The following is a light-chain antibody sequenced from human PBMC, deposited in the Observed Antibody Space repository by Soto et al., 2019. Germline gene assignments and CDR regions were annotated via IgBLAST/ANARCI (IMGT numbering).Light chain of an antibody. CDR2: GAS. J-gene: IGKJ5*01. V-gene: IGKV3-20*01. CDR3: QQYGTSPMT. CDR1: QSVNNR. Sequence: NVLTQSPDTLSLSPGERATLSCRASQSVNNRLAWYQQKPGQAPRLLISGASNRATGIPDRFSGSGSATDFSLSISSLEPEDFALYVCQQYGTSPMTFGQGTRLDIK.